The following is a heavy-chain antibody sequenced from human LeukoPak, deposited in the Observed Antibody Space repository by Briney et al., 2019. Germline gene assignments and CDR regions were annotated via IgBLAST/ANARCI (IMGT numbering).Heavy chain of an antibody. V-gene: IGHV3-23*01. D-gene: IGHD3-22*01. CDR3: AKGYYYDSSGYYPIDR. CDR2: ISGSGGST. Sequence: GGSLRLSCAASGFTFSSYAMSWVRQAPGKGLEWVSVISGSGGSTYYADSVKGRFTISRGNSKNTLYLQMNSLRAEDTAVYYCAKGYYYDSSGYYPIDRWGQGTLVTVSS. J-gene: IGHJ5*02. CDR1: GFTFSSYA.